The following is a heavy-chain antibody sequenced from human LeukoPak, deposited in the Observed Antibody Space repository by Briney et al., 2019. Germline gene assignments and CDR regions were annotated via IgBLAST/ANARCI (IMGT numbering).Heavy chain of an antibody. CDR2: IWYDGSKK. J-gene: IGHJ4*02. CDR3: ARWLSDKIDSNGYLDY. V-gene: IGHV3-33*01. Sequence: PGGSLRLSCAASGYTFRRNSMHWVRQAPGKGLEWVAVIWYDGSKKYYGDSVRGRFTISRDNSKNTLYLQMNSLRAEGTAVYYCARWLSDKIDSNGYLDYWGQGTLVAVSS. CDR1: GYTFRRNS. D-gene: IGHD5-18*01.